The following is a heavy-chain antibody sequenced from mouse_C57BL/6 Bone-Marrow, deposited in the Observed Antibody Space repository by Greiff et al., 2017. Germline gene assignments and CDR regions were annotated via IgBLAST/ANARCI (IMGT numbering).Heavy chain of an antibody. J-gene: IGHJ3*01. D-gene: IGHD1-1*01. CDR1: GFTFSDYY. Sequence: EVQLVESEGGLVQPGSSMKLSCTASGFTFSDYYMAWVRQVPEKGLEWVANINYDGSSTYYLDSLKSRFIISRDNAKNILYLQMSSLKSEDTATYYCARGPYYDGSTWFAYWGQGTLVTVSA. V-gene: IGHV5-16*01. CDR3: ARGPYYDGSTWFAY. CDR2: INYDGSST.